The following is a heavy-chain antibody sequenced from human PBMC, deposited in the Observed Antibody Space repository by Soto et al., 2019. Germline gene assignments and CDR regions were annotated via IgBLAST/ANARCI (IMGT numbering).Heavy chain of an antibody. CDR3: AKDSSGSYYFSYFDY. CDR1: GFTFSSYG. J-gene: IGHJ4*02. Sequence: GGSLRLSCAASGFTFSSYGMHWVRQAPGKGLEWVAVISYDGSNKYYADSVKGRFTISRDNSKNTLCLQMNSLRAEDTAVYYCAKDSSGSYYFSYFDYWGPETLLTVSS. CDR2: ISYDGSNK. V-gene: IGHV3-30*18. D-gene: IGHD1-26*01.